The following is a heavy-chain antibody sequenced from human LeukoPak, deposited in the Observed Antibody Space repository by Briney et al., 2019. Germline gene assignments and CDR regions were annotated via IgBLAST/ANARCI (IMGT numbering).Heavy chain of an antibody. D-gene: IGHD3-22*01. J-gene: IGHJ4*02. CDR1: GFTVSSNY. CDR3: ARMYYYDSSGSDY. V-gene: IGHV3-66*01. Sequence: PGGSLRLSCAASGFTVSSNYMSWVRQAPGKGLEWVSVIYSGGSTYYADSVKGRFTISRDNSKNTLYLQMNSLRAEDTAVYYCARMYYYDSSGSDYWGQGTLVTVSS. CDR2: IYSGGST.